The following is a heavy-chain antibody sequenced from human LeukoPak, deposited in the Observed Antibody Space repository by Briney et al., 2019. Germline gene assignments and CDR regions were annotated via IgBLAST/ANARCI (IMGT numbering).Heavy chain of an antibody. J-gene: IGHJ4*02. Sequence: GGSLRLSCEVSGFTFSSYHMNWVRQAPGKGLEWVSFIYSDNTHYSDSVKGRFTISRDNSKNTLYLQMNSLRAEDTAVYYCARRAGAYSHPYDYWGQGTLVTVSS. CDR3: ARRAGAYSHPYDY. CDR1: GFTFSSYH. V-gene: IGHV3-53*01. CDR2: IYSDNT. D-gene: IGHD4/OR15-4a*01.